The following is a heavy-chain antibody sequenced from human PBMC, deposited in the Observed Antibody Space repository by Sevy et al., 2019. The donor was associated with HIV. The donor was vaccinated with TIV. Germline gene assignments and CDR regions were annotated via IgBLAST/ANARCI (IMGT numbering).Heavy chain of an antibody. CDR3: ARAVAGTYYYYYGMDV. D-gene: IGHD6-19*01. CDR1: GFTFSSYW. J-gene: IGHJ6*02. V-gene: IGHV3-7*01. Sequence: GGSLRLSCAASGFTFSSYWMSWVRQAPGKGLEWVANIKQDGREKYYVDSVKGRFTISRDNAKNSLYLQMNSLRAEDTAVYYCARAVAGTYYYYYGMDVWGQGTTVTVSS. CDR2: IKQDGREK.